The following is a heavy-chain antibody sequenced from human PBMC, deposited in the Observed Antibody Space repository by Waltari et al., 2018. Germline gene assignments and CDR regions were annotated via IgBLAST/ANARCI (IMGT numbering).Heavy chain of an antibody. V-gene: IGHV3-30*03. D-gene: IGHD4-4*01. CDR3: TRFPDDYSNSFDY. CDR1: GFTPSDYA. CDR2: ISNDGKIE. Sequence: QVQLVDSGGGVVQPGRSLRLSCAASGFTPSDYAMHWVRQAPGKGLEWLANISNDGKIEHYADSAKGRFTISRDNAKNMLYLQLNSLRPQDTAVYYCTRFPDDYSNSFDYWGQGTLITVSS. J-gene: IGHJ4*02.